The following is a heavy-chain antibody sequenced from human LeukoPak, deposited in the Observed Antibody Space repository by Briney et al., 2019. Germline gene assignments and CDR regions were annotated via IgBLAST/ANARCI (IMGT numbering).Heavy chain of an antibody. CDR3: GKYGATGWSGYCDF. V-gene: IGHV3-23*01. D-gene: IGHD4/OR15-4a*01. CDR2: ISGSAGST. J-gene: IGHJ4*02. Sequence: HSGGSLRLSCAASGFIFSNYAMTWVRHTPGRGLEWVSSISGSAGSTYYIDSVKGRFTISRDNSKNTLFLQMNSLRAEDTGMYYCGKYGATGWSGYCDFWGQGTLVTVSS. CDR1: GFIFSNYA.